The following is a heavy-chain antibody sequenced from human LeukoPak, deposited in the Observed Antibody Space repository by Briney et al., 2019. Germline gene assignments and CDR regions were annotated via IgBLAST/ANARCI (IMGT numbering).Heavy chain of an antibody. CDR3: ARGRLGYCSSTSCYAGWFAP. CDR2: MNPNSGNT. D-gene: IGHD2-2*01. J-gene: IGHJ5*02. CDR1: GYTFTSYD. Sequence: ASVKVSCKASGYTFTSYDINWVRQATGQGLEWMGWMNPNSGNTGYAQKFQGRVTMTRNTSISTAYMELSSLRSEDTAVYYCARGRLGYCSSTSCYAGWFAPWGQGTLVTVSS. V-gene: IGHV1-8*01.